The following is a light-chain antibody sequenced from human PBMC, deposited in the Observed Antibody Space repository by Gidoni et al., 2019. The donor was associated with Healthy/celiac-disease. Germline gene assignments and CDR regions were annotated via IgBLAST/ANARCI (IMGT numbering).Light chain of an antibody. CDR2: DAS. CDR3: QQRSNWPGT. J-gene: IGKJ1*01. CDR1: QSVSSY. Sequence: EIVLTQSPATLSLSPGERATLSCRASQSVSSYLAWYQQKPGQAPRLLIYDASNRATGIPARFSGSGSGTDFTLTISSLEPEDFAVYYCQQRSNWPGTFXQXTKVEIK. V-gene: IGKV3-11*01.